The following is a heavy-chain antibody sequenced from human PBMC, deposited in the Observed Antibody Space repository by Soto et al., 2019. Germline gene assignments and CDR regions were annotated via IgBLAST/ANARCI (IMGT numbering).Heavy chain of an antibody. D-gene: IGHD5-18*01. CDR3: ARLPVDTDTSLEY. CDR1: GFTFSRYW. J-gene: IGHJ4*02. V-gene: IGHV3-74*01. CDR2: INSDGSSI. Sequence: EVQLVESGGDLVQPGGFLRLSCATSGFTFSRYWMHWVRQVPGKGLVWVSRINSDGSSISYSDSVKGRFTISRDNAKNTLYLQMTSLRVADPAVYFCARLPVDTDTSLEYWGQGTLVTVSS.